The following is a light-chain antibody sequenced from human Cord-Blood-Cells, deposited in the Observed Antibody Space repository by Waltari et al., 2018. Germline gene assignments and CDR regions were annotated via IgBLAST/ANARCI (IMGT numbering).Light chain of an antibody. J-gene: IGLJ2*01. CDR2: DVS. V-gene: IGLV2-14*01. Sequence: QSALTQPASVPGSPGPSLTISCTGPSSDGGCYNYLTLYQQHPGKAPKLMIYDVSNRSSGVSNRFSGAKSGNTAYLTISGLQAEDEDDYYCSSYTSSSTPVVFGGGTKLTVL. CDR1: SSDGGCYNY. CDR3: SSYTSSSTPVV.